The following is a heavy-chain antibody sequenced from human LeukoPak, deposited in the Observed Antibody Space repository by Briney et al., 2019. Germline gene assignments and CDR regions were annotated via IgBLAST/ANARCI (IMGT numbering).Heavy chain of an antibody. CDR3: ARGVAATVTNARYYYYYMDV. CDR1: GGSFSGYY. CDR2: INHSGST. Sequence: SETLSLTCAVYGGSFSGYYWSWLRQPPGKGLEWIGEINHSGSTNYNPSLKSRVTISVDTSKNQFSLKLSSVTAADTAVYYCARGVAATVTNARYYYYYMDVWGKGTTVTVS. V-gene: IGHV4-34*01. J-gene: IGHJ6*03. D-gene: IGHD4-17*01.